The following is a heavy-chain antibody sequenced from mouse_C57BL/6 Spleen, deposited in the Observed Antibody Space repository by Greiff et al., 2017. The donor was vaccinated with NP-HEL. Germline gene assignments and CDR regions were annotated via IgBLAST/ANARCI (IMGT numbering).Heavy chain of an antibody. CDR1: GFTFSDYG. D-gene: IGHD2-3*01. J-gene: IGHJ1*03. V-gene: IGHV5-17*01. CDR2: ISSGSSTI. CDR3: ARAIYDGSYWYFDV. Sequence: EVKLMESGGGLVKPGGSLKLSCAASGFTFSDYGMHWVRQAPEKGLEWVAYISSGSSTIYYADTVKGRFTISRDNAKNTLFLQMTSLRSEDTAMYYCARAIYDGSYWYFDVWGTGTTVTVSS.